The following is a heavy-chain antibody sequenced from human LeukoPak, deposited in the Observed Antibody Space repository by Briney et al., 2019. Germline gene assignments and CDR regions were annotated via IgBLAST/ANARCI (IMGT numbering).Heavy chain of an antibody. V-gene: IGHV1-69*05. CDR2: IIPIFGTA. D-gene: IGHD6-6*01. Sequence: ASVKVSCKASGATFSSYAISWVRQAPGQGLEWMGGIIPIFGTANYAQKFQGRVTITTDESTSTAYMELSSLRSEDTAVYYCATGIAAHRIDYWGQGTLVTVSS. J-gene: IGHJ4*02. CDR3: ATGIAAHRIDY. CDR1: GATFSSYA.